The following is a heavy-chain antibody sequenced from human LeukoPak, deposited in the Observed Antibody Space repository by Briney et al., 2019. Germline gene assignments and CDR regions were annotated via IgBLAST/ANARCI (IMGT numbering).Heavy chain of an antibody. Sequence: GGSLRLSCAASGFTFSSYWMSWVRQAPGKGLEWVAHIKQDGSEKYYVDSVKGRFTISSDNAKNSLYLQMNSQRAEDTAVYYCAREYSNYEVYYMDVWGKGTTVTVSS. CDR2: IKQDGSEK. CDR1: GFTFSSYW. V-gene: IGHV3-7*01. CDR3: AREYSNYEVYYMDV. D-gene: IGHD4-11*01. J-gene: IGHJ6*03.